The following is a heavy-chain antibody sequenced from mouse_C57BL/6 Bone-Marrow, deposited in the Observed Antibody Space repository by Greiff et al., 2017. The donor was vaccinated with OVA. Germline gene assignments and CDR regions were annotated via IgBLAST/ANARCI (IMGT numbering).Heavy chain of an antibody. J-gene: IGHJ4*01. CDR2: INPNNGGT. CDR3: ARNYYGSSPYAMDY. CDR1: GYTFTDYY. Sequence: EVQLQQSGPELVKPGASVKISCKASGYTFTDYYMNWVKQSHGKSLEWIGAINPNNGGTSYNQKFKGKATLTVDKSSSTAYMELRSLTSEDSAVYYCARNYYGSSPYAMDYWGQGTSVTVSS. V-gene: IGHV1-26*01. D-gene: IGHD1-1*01.